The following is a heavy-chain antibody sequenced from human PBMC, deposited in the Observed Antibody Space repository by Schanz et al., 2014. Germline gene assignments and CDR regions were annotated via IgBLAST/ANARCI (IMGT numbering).Heavy chain of an antibody. V-gene: IGHV3-11*04. D-gene: IGHD4-17*01. Sequence: QVQLVESGGGLVKPGGSLRLSCAASGFSFSDYYMSWIRQAPGKGLEWVSSISSGGGSTYYADSVKGRFTISRDNSKNTLYLQMNSLRVEDTAIYYCARDSNGDDGYRFWFDSWGQGILVTVSS. J-gene: IGHJ5*01. CDR1: GFSFSDYY. CDR2: ISSGGGST. CDR3: ARDSNGDDGYRFWFDS.